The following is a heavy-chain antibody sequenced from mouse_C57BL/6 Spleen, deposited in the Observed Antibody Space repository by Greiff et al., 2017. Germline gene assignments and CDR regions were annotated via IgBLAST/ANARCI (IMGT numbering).Heavy chain of an antibody. CDR1: GYAFSSYW. CDR2: IYPGDGDT. CDR3: ARSITTVVGYWYFDV. D-gene: IGHD1-1*01. Sequence: QLQQSGAELVKPGASVKISCKASGYAFSSYWMNWVKQRPGKGLEWIGQIYPGDGDTNYNGKFKGKATLTADKSSSTAYMQLSSLTSEDSAVYFCARSITTVVGYWYFDVWGTGTTVTVSS. J-gene: IGHJ1*03. V-gene: IGHV1-80*01.